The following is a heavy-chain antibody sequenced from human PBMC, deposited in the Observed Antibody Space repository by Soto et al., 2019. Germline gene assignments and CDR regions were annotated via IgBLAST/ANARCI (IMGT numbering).Heavy chain of an antibody. CDR3: ARDLYCSGGSCGDAFDI. D-gene: IGHD2-15*01. CDR2: IYSGGST. J-gene: IGHJ3*02. Sequence: PGGSLRLSCAASGFTVSSNYMSWVRQAPGKGLEWVSVIYSGGSTYYADSVKGRFTIPRDNSKNTLYLQMNSLRAEDTAVYYCARDLYCSGGSCGDAFDIWGQGTMVTVSS. V-gene: IGHV3-53*01. CDR1: GFTVSSNY.